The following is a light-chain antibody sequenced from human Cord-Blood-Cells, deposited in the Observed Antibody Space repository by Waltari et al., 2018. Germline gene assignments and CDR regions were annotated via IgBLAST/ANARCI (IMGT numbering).Light chain of an antibody. CDR2: WTS. Sequence: DIVMTQSPDSLAVSLGERATINCKSSQSVVYSSNNKNYLAWYQQKPGQPPKLLIYWTSTRESGVPDRFSGSGSVTDFTLTISSLQAEDVAVYYCQQYYSTPLTFGGGTKVEIK. CDR1: QSVVYSSNNKNY. J-gene: IGKJ4*01. V-gene: IGKV4-1*01. CDR3: QQYYSTPLT.